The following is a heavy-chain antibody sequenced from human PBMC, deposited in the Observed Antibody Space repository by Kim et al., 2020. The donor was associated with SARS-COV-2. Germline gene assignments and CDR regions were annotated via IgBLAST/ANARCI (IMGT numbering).Heavy chain of an antibody. CDR3: ARDEGLGAFYYYGMDV. CDR1: GGSVSSGSYY. CDR2: IYYSGST. V-gene: IGHV4-61*01. Sequence: SETLSLTCTVSGGSVSSGSYYWSWIRQPPGKGLEWIGYIYYSGSTNYNPSLKSRVTISVDTSKNQFSLKLSSVTAADTAVYYCARDEGLGAFYYYGMDVWGQGTTVTVSS. D-gene: IGHD3-16*01. J-gene: IGHJ6*02.